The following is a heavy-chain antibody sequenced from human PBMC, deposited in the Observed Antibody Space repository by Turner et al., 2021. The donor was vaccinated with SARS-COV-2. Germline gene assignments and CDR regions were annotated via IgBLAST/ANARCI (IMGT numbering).Heavy chain of an antibody. J-gene: IGHJ6*02. V-gene: IGHV3-53*04. CDR3: ARDLGPYGMDV. CDR2: IYSGGST. Sequence: EVQLVESGGGLVQPGGSLRLSCAASGFTVSSNYMNWVRQAPGKGLEWVSVIYSGGSTFYADSVKGRFTISRHKSKNTLYLQMNSLRAEDTAVYYGARDLGPYGMDVWGQGTTVTVSS. CDR1: GFTVSSNY.